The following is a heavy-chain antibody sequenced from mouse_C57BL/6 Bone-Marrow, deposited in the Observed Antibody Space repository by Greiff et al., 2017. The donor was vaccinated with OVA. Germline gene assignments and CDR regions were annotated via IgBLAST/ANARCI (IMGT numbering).Heavy chain of an antibody. CDR3: AREGWDAYFDY. D-gene: IGHD4-1*01. Sequence: EVKLMESEGGLVQPGSSMKLSCTASGFTFSDYYMAWVRQVPEKGLEWVANINYDGSSTYYLDSLKSRFIISRDNAKNILYLQMSSLKSEDTATYYCAREGWDAYFDYWGQGTTLTVSS. J-gene: IGHJ2*01. V-gene: IGHV5-16*01. CDR2: INYDGSST. CDR1: GFTFSDYY.